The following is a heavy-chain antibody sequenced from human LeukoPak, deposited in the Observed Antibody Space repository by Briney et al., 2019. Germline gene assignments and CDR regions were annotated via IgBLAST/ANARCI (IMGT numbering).Heavy chain of an antibody. D-gene: IGHD2-2*01. CDR2: FYSGDST. CDR1: GFTVSRTY. Sequence: GGSLRLSCAASGFTVSRTYMSWVRQAPGKGLEWVSIFYSGDSTYYADSVKGRFTISRDNSKNTLYLQMNSLRAEDTAVYYCARDRGGSSDAFDIWGQGTMVTVSS. V-gene: IGHV3-66*01. CDR3: ARDRGGSSDAFDI. J-gene: IGHJ3*02.